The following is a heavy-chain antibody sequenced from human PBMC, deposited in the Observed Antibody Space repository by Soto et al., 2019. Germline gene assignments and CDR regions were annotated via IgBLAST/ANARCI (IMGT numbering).Heavy chain of an antibody. Sequence: PSETLSLTCTVSGGSISSYYWSWIRQPPGKGLEWIGYIYSSGSTNYNPSLKSRVTISVDTSKNQFSLKLSSVTAADTAVYYCARDQIEYSSSHWFDPWGQGTLVTVSS. CDR2: IYSSGST. CDR1: GGSISSYY. J-gene: IGHJ5*02. V-gene: IGHV4-59*01. CDR3: ARDQIEYSSSHWFDP. D-gene: IGHD6-6*01.